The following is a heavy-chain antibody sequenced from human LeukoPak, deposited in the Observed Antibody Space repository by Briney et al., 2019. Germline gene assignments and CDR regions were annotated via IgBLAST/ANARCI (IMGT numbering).Heavy chain of an antibody. CDR2: LYYSGST. CDR3: VFGCYYDSSGYRQACVDD. V-gene: IGHV4-59*08. J-gene: IGHJ4*02. CDR1: GGSISSIH. D-gene: IGHD3-22*01. Sequence: SETLSFTCTVSGGSISSIHWSWIRQPQGKGLKGFGNLYYSGSTNYNPSLKSRVTTSGDTSNNQFSLKLSPVSAATTALYSSVFGCYYDSSGYRQACVDDWGQGTLGTVSA.